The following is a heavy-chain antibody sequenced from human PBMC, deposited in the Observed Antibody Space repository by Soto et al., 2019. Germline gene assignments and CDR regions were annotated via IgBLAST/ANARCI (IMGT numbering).Heavy chain of an antibody. D-gene: IGHD3-3*01. Sequence: PSETLSLTCTVSGGSISSYYWSWIRQPPGKGLEWIGYIYYSGSTNYNPSLKSRVTISVDTSKNQFSLKLSSVTAADTAVYYCARTADYYDFWSGIQAGSSWFDPWGQGTLVTVSS. CDR1: GGSISSYY. CDR3: ARTADYYDFWSGIQAGSSWFDP. V-gene: IGHV4-59*01. J-gene: IGHJ5*02. CDR2: IYYSGST.